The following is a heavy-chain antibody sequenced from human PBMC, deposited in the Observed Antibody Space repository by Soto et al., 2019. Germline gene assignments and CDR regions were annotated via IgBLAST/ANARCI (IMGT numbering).Heavy chain of an antibody. Sequence: GVSLRLSCSASGFTFNNYAMSWVRQAPGKGLEWVSAISANGQGIYYADSVKGRFIISRDNSKNTVFQHMDSLTAEDTAVYYCAKVRDYPREYFHYWGQGPLVTV. CDR2: ISANGQGI. CDR1: GFTFNNYA. V-gene: IGHV3-23*01. D-gene: IGHD3-10*01. CDR3: AKVRDYPREYFHY. J-gene: IGHJ4*02.